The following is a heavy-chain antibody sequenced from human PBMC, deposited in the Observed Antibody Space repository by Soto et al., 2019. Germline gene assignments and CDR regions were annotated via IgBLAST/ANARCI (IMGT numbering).Heavy chain of an antibody. CDR1: GGTFSSYA. Sequence: SVKVSCKASGGTFSSYAISWVRQAPGQGLEWMGGIIPIFGTANYAQKFQGRVTITADESTSTAYMELSSLRSEDTAVYYCARAVGSEYYYDSSGYHRAFDYWGQGTLVTVSS. V-gene: IGHV1-69*13. CDR3: ARAVGSEYYYDSSGYHRAFDY. CDR2: IIPIFGTA. D-gene: IGHD3-22*01. J-gene: IGHJ4*02.